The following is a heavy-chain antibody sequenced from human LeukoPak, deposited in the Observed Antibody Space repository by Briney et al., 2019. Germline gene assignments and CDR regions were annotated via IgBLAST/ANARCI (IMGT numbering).Heavy chain of an antibody. V-gene: IGHV3-23*01. CDR1: GFTFSSYA. CDR2: ISGSGGST. Sequence: PGGSLRLSCAASGFTFSSYAMSWVRQAPGKGLEWVSAISGSGGSTYYADSVKGRFTISRDNSKNTQSLQMNSLRAEDTAVYYCLGYCSGNNCYSGGYWGRGTLVTVSS. J-gene: IGHJ4*02. CDR3: LGYCSGNNCYSGGY. D-gene: IGHD2-15*01.